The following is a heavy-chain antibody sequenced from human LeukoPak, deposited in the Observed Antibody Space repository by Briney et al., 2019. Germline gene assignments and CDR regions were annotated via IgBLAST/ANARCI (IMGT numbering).Heavy chain of an antibody. CDR3: ARDSESSDNYFDY. D-gene: IGHD1-14*01. J-gene: IGHJ4*02. V-gene: IGHV4-39*07. Sequence: SETLSLTCTVSGDSISSSSYYWGWFRQPPGKGLEWIGSIYYSGSTCYNPSLKSRVTISVDTSKNQFSLKLSSVTAADTAVYYCARDSESSDNYFDYWGQGTLVTVSS. CDR2: IYYSGST. CDR1: GDSISSSSYY.